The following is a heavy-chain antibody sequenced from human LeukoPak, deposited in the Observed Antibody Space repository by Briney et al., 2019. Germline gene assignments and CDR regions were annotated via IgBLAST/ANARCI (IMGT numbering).Heavy chain of an antibody. CDR3: ARGGNPDYYYMDV. CDR2: MNHNSGNT. V-gene: IGHV1-8*03. D-gene: IGHD2/OR15-2a*01. CDR1: GYTFNSYD. J-gene: IGHJ6*03. Sequence: GASVKVSCKASGYTFNSYDINCVRQATGHGLEWIGWMNHNSGNTGYAQKFQGGVTITRNTSISTAYMELSSLISEDTAVYYCARGGNPDYYYMDVWGKGTTVTVSS.